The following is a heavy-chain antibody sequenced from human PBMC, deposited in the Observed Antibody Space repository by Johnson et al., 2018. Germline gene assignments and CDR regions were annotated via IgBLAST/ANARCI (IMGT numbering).Heavy chain of an antibody. Sequence: QVQLVESGGGVVQPGRSLRLSCAASGFTFSNYGMHWVRQAPGKGLEWVAVISYGGNNKYYTDSVKGRFTISRDNSKNPLYLQMNSLRAEDTAVYYCAKTQRLQTDAFDIWGQGTMVTVSS. J-gene: IGHJ3*02. CDR2: ISYGGNNK. D-gene: IGHD3-16*01. V-gene: IGHV3-30*18. CDR1: GFTFSNYG. CDR3: AKTQRLQTDAFDI.